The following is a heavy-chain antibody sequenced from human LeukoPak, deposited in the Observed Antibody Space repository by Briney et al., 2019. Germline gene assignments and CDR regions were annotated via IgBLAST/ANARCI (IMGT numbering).Heavy chain of an antibody. J-gene: IGHJ4*02. CDR1: GYTFTSYY. Sequence: ASMKVSCKASGYTFTSYYMHWVRQAPGQGLEWMGIIKPSGGSTSYAQKFQGRVTMTRDTSTSTVYMELSSLRSEDTAVYYCARAKTLHLYCSGGSCYSLAYWGQGTLVTVSS. CDR2: IKPSGGST. V-gene: IGHV1-46*01. CDR3: ARAKTLHLYCSGGSCYSLAY. D-gene: IGHD2-15*01.